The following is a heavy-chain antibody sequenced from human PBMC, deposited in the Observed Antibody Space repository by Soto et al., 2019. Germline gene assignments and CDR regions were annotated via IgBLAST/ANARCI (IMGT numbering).Heavy chain of an antibody. J-gene: IGHJ1*01. V-gene: IGHV5-51*01. Sequence: PGESLKISCKGSGYSFTNYWIGWVRQMPGKGLEWMGIIYPGDSDIRYSPSFQGQVTISADKSISTAYLQWSSLKASDTATYYCAKHAVAATRTTSAFAEFQHWGQGTLVTVSS. CDR1: GYSFTNYW. D-gene: IGHD2-15*01. CDR3: AKHAVAATRTTSAFAEFQH. CDR2: IYPGDSDI.